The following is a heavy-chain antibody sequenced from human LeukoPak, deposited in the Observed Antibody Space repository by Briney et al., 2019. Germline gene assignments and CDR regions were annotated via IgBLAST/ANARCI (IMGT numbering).Heavy chain of an antibody. V-gene: IGHV3-7*01. CDR3: ARVVPARNHYYYMDV. Sequence: TGGSLRLSCAASGFTFSSYWMSWVRQAPGKGLEWVANIKQDGSEKYYVDSVKGRFTISRDNAKNSLYLQMNSLRAEDTAVYYCARVVPARNHYYYMDVWGKGTTVTVSS. CDR1: GFTFSSYW. CDR2: IKQDGSEK. J-gene: IGHJ6*03. D-gene: IGHD2-2*01.